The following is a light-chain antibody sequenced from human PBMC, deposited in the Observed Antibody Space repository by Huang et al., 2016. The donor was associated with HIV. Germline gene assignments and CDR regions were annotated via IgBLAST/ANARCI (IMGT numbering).Light chain of an antibody. CDR3: QQYNNWPFT. CDR2: GAS. J-gene: IGKJ3*01. CDR1: QSISSE. Sequence: ERVMTQSPVTLSLSPGERATFSCRASQSISSELAWYQQKPCQAARLLIYGASTRATGIPARFSGSGSGTEFTLTISSLQSEDFAVYYCQQYNNWPFTFGPGTRVDIK. V-gene: IGKV3-15*01.